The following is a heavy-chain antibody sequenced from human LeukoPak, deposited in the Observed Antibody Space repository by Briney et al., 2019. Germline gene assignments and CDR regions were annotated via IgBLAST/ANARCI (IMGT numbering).Heavy chain of an antibody. J-gene: IGHJ5*02. D-gene: IGHD3-10*01. Sequence: GASVKVSCKASGYTFTSYDINWVRQATGQGLEWMGWMNPNSGNTGYAQKFQGRVTMTRNTSISTAYMELSSLRSEDTAVYCCARGRMVRGVTWWFDPWGQGTLVTVSS. CDR3: ARGRMVRGVTWWFDP. V-gene: IGHV1-8*01. CDR1: GYTFTSYD. CDR2: MNPNSGNT.